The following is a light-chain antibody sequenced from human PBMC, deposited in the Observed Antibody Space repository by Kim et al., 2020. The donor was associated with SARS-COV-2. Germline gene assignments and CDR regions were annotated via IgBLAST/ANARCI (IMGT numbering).Light chain of an antibody. J-gene: IGLJ2*01. V-gene: IGLV2-14*03. CDR1: SSDIGAYNY. CDR2: DVS. CDR3: SSYTSSSTLV. Sequence: QSALTQPASVSGSPGQSTTISCTGTSSDIGAYNYVSWYQQHPGKAPKLMIYDVSKRPSGVSDRFSGSKSGNTASLTVSGLQAEDEADYYCSSYTSSSTLVFGGGTQLTVL.